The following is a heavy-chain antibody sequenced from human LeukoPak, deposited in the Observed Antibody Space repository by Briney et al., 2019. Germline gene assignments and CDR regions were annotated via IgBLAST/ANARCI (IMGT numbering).Heavy chain of an antibody. V-gene: IGHV3-30*03. CDR3: ARARGIAVLGVHFDL. D-gene: IGHD6-19*01. CDR2: ISYDGSNK. CDR1: GFTFSSYG. J-gene: IGHJ4*02. Sequence: GRSLRLSCAASGFTFSSYGMHWVRQAPGKGLEWVAVISYDGSNKYYADSVKGRFTISRDNSKDTLFLQMGSLRPEDMAVYYCARARGIAVLGVHFDLWGQGTLVTVSS.